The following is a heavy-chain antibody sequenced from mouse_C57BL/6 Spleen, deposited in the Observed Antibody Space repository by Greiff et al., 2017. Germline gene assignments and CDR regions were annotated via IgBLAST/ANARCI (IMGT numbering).Heavy chain of an antibody. D-gene: IGHD3-3*01. CDR3: ARYGTSGYFDY. V-gene: IGHV7-3*01. Sequence: EVMLVESGGGLVQPGGSLSLSCAASGFTFTDYYMSWVRQPPGKALEWLGFIRNKANGYTTEYSASVKGRFTISRDNSQSILYLRMNALGAEDSATYYCARYGTSGYFDYWGQGTTLTVSS. CDR1: GFTFTDYY. J-gene: IGHJ2*01. CDR2: IRNKANGYTT.